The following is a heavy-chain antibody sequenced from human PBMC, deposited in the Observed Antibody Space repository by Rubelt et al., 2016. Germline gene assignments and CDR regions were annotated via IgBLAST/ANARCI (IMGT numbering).Heavy chain of an antibody. V-gene: IGHV3-9*01. CDR2: ISKNGGSI. D-gene: IGHD3-16*01. CDR1: GFTFDDYG. J-gene: IGHJ3*02. CDR3: TKNTLTSTVWNDAFDM. Sequence: EVQLVESGGGLVQPGRSLRLSCAASGFTFDDYGMHWVRQAPGKGLEWVSGISKNGGSIAYADSVKGRFTISRDNAKNSLYLQMNSLGAEDTSAYYCTKNTLTSTVWNDAFDMWGQGTMVTVSS.